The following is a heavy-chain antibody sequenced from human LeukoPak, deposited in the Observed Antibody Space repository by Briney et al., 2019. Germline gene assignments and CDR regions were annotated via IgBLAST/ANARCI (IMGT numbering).Heavy chain of an antibody. CDR3: ARDRPYDFWSGFQTQPNWFDP. V-gene: IGHV1-18*01. Sequence: ASVEVSCKASGYTFTSYGISWVRQAPGQGLEWMGWISAYNGNTNYAQKLQGRVTMTTDTSTSTAYMELRSLRSDDTAVYYCARDRPYDFWSGFQTQPNWFDPWGQGTLVTVSS. CDR1: GYTFTSYG. J-gene: IGHJ5*02. CDR2: ISAYNGNT. D-gene: IGHD3-3*01.